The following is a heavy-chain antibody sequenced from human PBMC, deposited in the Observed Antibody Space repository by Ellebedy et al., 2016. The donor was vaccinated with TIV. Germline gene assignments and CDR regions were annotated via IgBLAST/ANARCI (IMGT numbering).Heavy chain of an antibody. CDR3: TKDGSGTMNF. D-gene: IGHD1-1*01. J-gene: IGHJ4*02. V-gene: IGHV3-7*01. CDR2: MNGDGNER. CDR1: GFTFGTSW. Sequence: GESLKISCVVSGFTFGTSWMSWVRQAPGQGLEWVANMNGDGNERYYVDSVEGRFTISRDNTRNSLYLQMNSLRADDTAVYYCTKDGSGTMNFWGQGTLVTVSS.